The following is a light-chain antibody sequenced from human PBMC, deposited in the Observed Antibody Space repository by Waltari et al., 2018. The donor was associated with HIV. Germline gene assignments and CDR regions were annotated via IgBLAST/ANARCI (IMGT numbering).Light chain of an antibody. J-gene: IGLJ3*02. CDR2: EVT. CDR1: SSDVNDYNS. CDR3: VSYISSSTPE. Sequence: QSALTQPASMSGSPGQSITIPCTGPSSDVNDYNSVSWYQHHPDTAPKVIIYEVTRRPSGVSNRFSGSKSGNTASLTISGLLPEDEAEYFCVSYISSSTPEFGGGTKLTVL. V-gene: IGLV2-14*01.